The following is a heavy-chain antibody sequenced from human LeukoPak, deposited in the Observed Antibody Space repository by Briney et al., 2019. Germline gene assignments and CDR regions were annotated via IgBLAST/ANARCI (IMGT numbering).Heavy chain of an antibody. CDR2: IYYSGST. Sequence: SETLSLTCTVSGGTISSSSYYWGWIRQPPGEGLEWIGSIYYSGSTYYNPSLKSRVTISVDTSKNQFSLKLSSVTAADTAVYYCASHSSPHGYSSGWYSSDKSYYFDYWGQGTLVTVSS. V-gene: IGHV4-39*01. CDR1: GGTISSSSYY. D-gene: IGHD6-19*01. CDR3: ASHSSPHGYSSGWYSSDKSYYFDY. J-gene: IGHJ4*02.